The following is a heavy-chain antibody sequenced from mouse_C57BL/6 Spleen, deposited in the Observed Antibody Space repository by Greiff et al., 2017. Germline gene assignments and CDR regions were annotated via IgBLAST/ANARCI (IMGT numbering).Heavy chain of an antibody. CDR2: IHPSDSDT. CDR3: AIGLYYGNYFDY. CDR1: GYTFTSYW. J-gene: IGHJ2*01. D-gene: IGHD2-1*01. V-gene: IGHV1-74*01. Sequence: QVHVKQPGAELVKPGASVKVSCKASGYTFTSYWMHWVKQRPGQGLEWIGRIHPSDSDTNYNQKFKGKATLTVDKSSSTAYMQLSSLTSEDSAVYYCAIGLYYGNYFDYWGQGTTLTVSA.